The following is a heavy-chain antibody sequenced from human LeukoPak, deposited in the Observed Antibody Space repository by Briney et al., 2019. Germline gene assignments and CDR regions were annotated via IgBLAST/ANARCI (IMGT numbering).Heavy chain of an antibody. CDR2: IYYSAST. V-gene: IGHV4-39*01. CDR1: GGSISSSSYY. J-gene: IGHJ4*02. D-gene: IGHD6-19*01. Sequence: SETLSLTCTVSGGSISSSSYYWGWIRQPPGKGLEWIGSIYYSASTYYNTTLRSRVTISVDKPKNQFSLQLSSVTAAHAVVYYCARQRQQWLENFDYRGQGTLVSVSS. CDR3: ARQRQQWLENFDY.